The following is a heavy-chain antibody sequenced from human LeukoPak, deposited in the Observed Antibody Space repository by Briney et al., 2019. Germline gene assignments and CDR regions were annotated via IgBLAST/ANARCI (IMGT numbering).Heavy chain of an antibody. D-gene: IGHD6-19*01. Sequence: PSETLSLTCTVSGGSISSYYWSWIRQPAGKGLEWIGRIYTSGSTNYNPSLKSRVTISVDTSKNQFSLKLSSVTAADTAVYYCARETSSGWYRDAFDIWGQGTMVTVSS. CDR3: ARETSSGWYRDAFDI. J-gene: IGHJ3*02. CDR1: GGSISSYY. CDR2: IYTSGST. V-gene: IGHV4-4*07.